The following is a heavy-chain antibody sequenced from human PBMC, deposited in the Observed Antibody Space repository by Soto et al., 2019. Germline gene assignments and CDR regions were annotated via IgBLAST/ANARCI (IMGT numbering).Heavy chain of an antibody. Sequence: GGSLRLSCAASGFTFSSYSMNWVRQAPGKGLEWVSSISSSSSYIYYADSVKGRFTISRDNAKNSLYLQMNSLRAEDTAVYYCARVGAVAGTSNLDYWGQGTLVTVSS. D-gene: IGHD6-19*01. CDR1: GFTFSSYS. J-gene: IGHJ4*02. V-gene: IGHV3-21*01. CDR3: ARVGAVAGTSNLDY. CDR2: ISSSSSYI.